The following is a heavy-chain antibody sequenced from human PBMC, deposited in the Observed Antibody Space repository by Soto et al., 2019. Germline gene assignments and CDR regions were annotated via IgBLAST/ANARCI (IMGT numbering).Heavy chain of an antibody. V-gene: IGHV1-69*13. J-gene: IGHJ3*02. CDR1: GYTFTSYA. CDR3: AQDLSSVGATYDAFDI. D-gene: IGHD1-26*01. CDR2: IIPIFGTA. Sequence: ASVKLSCKASGYTFTSYAINWVRQATGQGLEWMGRIIPIFGTANYAQKFQGRVTITAHESTSTAYMELSSLRSEDTAVYYCAQDLSSVGATYDAFDIWGQGTMVTVSS.